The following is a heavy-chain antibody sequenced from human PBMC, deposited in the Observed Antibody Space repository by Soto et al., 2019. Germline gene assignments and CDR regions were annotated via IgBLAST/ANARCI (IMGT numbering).Heavy chain of an antibody. Sequence: RASVKVSCKASGYTFTGYYIHWVRQAPGQGLEWMGWINPNSGGTNYAQKFQGWVTMTRDTSISTAYMELSRLTSDDTAVYYCATACRDGYNCLDYWGQGTLVTVSS. D-gene: IGHD5-12*01. V-gene: IGHV1-2*04. J-gene: IGHJ4*02. CDR1: GYTFTGYY. CDR2: INPNSGGT. CDR3: ATACRDGYNCLDY.